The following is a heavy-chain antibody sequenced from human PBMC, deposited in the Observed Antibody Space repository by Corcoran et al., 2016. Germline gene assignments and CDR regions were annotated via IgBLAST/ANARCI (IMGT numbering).Heavy chain of an antibody. CDR1: GFTFSSFD. CDR2: IGTAGDT. J-gene: IGHJ4*02. Sequence: EVQLVESGGGLVQPGGSLRLSCAASGFTFSSFDMHWVRQATGKGLEWVSAIGTAGDTYYPGSVKGRFTISRENAKNSLYLQMNSLRAGDTSVYYCTRKGNDVVALDYWGQGTLVTVSS. D-gene: IGHD2-15*01. V-gene: IGHV3-13*01. CDR3: TRKGNDVVALDY.